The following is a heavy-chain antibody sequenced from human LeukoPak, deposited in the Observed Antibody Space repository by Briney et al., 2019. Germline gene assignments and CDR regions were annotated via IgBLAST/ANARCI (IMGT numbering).Heavy chain of an antibody. CDR3: AELGITMIGGV. V-gene: IGHV3-23*01. J-gene: IGHJ6*04. Sequence: GGSLRLSCAASGFTFSSYAMSWVRQAPGKGLEWVSSISGSGGNTYYADSVKGRFTISRDNAKNSLYLQMNSLRAEDTAVYYCAELGITMIGGVWGKGTTVTISS. CDR2: ISGSGGNT. D-gene: IGHD3-10*02. CDR1: GFTFSSYA.